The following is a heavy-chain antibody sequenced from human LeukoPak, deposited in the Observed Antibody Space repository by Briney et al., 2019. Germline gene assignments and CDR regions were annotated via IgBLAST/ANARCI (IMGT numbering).Heavy chain of an antibody. Sequence: SETLSLTCTVSGGSISSGDYYWSWIRQPPGKGLEWIGYIYYSGSTYYNPSLKSRVTISVDTSKNQFSLKLSSVTAADTAVYYCARDWYYYDSSGYYLDYWGQGTLVTVSS. CDR3: ARDWYYYDSSGYYLDY. CDR1: GGSISSGDYY. J-gene: IGHJ4*02. CDR2: IYYSGST. D-gene: IGHD3-22*01. V-gene: IGHV4-30-4*01.